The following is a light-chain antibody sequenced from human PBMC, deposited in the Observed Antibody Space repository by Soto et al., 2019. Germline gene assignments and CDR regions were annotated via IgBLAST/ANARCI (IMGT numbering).Light chain of an antibody. V-gene: IGKV3-15*01. CDR2: GAS. CDR1: QSVRSN. CDR3: QQYHWAPDT. Sequence: EIVMTQSPATLSVSPGERATLSCRASQSVRSNLAWYQQKPGQAPRLLIYGASTRAAGIPARFSGSGSGTDFTLTVSRLEPEDFAMYYCQQYHWAPDTFGQGTRLEIK. J-gene: IGKJ5*01.